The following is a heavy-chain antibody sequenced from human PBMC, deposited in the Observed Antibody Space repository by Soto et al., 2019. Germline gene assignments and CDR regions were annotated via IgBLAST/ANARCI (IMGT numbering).Heavy chain of an antibody. CDR3: ARDSSSLDYFDS. CDR2: ISSSSYTI. V-gene: IGHV3-48*01. J-gene: IGHJ4*02. Sequence: PGGSLRLSCAASGFTFSSDTMKWVRQAPGKGLEWVSYISSSSYTIYYADSVKGRFTISRDNAKNSLYLQMNSLRVEDTAVYFCARDSSSLDYFDSWGQGSLVTVSS. CDR1: GFTFSSDT. D-gene: IGHD6-19*01.